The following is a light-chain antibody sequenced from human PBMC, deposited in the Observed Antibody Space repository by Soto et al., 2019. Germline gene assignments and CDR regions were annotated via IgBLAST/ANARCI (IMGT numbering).Light chain of an antibody. CDR2: DAS. Sequence: EILLTQSPATLPVSPGERATLSCRASQSVSSYLAWYQQKPGQAPRLLIYDASNRATGIPARFSGSGSGTDFTLTISSLEPEDFAVYYCQQRSNWPSITFGQGTRLEI. V-gene: IGKV3-11*01. CDR1: QSVSSY. J-gene: IGKJ5*01. CDR3: QQRSNWPSIT.